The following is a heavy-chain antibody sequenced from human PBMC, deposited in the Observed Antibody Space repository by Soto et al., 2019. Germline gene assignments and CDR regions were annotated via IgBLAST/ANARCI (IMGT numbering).Heavy chain of an antibody. CDR2: IIPIFGTA. CDR1: VGTFSSYA. D-gene: IGHD6-19*01. CDR3: ARDAPGIAVAGAFNWFDH. J-gene: IGHJ5*02. Sequence: SVKFSCKASVGTFSSYAISWVRHAPGQGLEWMGGIIPIFGTANYAQKFQGRVTITAGKSTSTAYMELSSLRSEDTAVYYCARDAPGIAVAGAFNWFDHWGQGNLVTVSS. V-gene: IGHV1-69*06.